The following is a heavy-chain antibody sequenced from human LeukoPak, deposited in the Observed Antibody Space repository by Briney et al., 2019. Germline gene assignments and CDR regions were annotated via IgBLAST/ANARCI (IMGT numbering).Heavy chain of an antibody. Sequence: SETLSLTCTVSGGSVSTYYWSWIRQSPGKGLEWIGSTHYSGSTNYNPSLMGRVTISVDTSINQFSLKLTSVTAADTAMYYCARFRSTVVTRAWFDPWGQGTLVTVSS. CDR2: THYSGST. J-gene: IGHJ5*02. V-gene: IGHV4-59*02. CDR1: GGSVSTYY. D-gene: IGHD4-23*01. CDR3: ARFRSTVVTRAWFDP.